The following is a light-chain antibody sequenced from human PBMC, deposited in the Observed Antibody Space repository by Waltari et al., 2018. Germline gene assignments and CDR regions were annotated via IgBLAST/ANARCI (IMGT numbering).Light chain of an antibody. V-gene: IGKV1-33*01. CDR3: QQDANLPLT. J-gene: IGKJ4*01. CDR1: QDIRKN. CDR2: DAS. Sequence: DIQMTQSPSSLSASVGERVTITCQAIQDIRKNLNWFHQKPGKAPQVLIFDASNSQAAVPSRFSVSGSGTGFAFTIGSLQPDGIGTYYCQQDANLPLTFGEGPGWRSN.